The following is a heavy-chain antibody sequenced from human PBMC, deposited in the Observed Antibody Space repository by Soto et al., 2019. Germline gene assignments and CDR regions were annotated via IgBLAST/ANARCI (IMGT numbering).Heavy chain of an antibody. D-gene: IGHD6-19*01. CDR3: ARQGDYSYSSGYFQH. CDR2: IYYSGST. Sequence: PSETLSLTCTVSGGSISSSSYYWGWIRQPPGKGLEWIGSIYYSGSTYYNPSLKSRVTISIDTSKNQFSLKLSSVTAADTAVYYCARQGDYSYSSGYFQHWGQGTLVTVS. CDR1: GGSISSSSYY. J-gene: IGHJ1*01. V-gene: IGHV4-39*01.